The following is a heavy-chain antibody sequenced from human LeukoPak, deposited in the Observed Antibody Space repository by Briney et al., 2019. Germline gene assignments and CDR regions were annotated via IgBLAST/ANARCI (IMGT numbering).Heavy chain of an antibody. Sequence: SETLSLTCTVSGGSISSYYWSWIRQPPGKGLEWIGYIYYSGSTNYNPSLKSRVTISVDTSKNQFSLKLSSVTAADTAVYYCARDRQFRLNNWFDPWGQGTLVTVSS. J-gene: IGHJ5*02. CDR2: IYYSGST. CDR1: GGSISSYY. D-gene: IGHD5-24*01. V-gene: IGHV4-59*01. CDR3: ARDRQFRLNNWFDP.